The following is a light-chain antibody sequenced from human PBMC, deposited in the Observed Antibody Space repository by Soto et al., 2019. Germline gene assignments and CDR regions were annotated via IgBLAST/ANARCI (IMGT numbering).Light chain of an antibody. V-gene: IGLV2-11*01. Sequence: QSALTQPRSVSGSPGQSVTVSCTGTSSDVGVYNYVSWYQQHPGKAPKLIIYDVTKRPSGVPDRFSSSKSGNTASLTISGLQAEDEADYYCCSYAGSYSFVFGGGTKVTVL. CDR2: DVT. CDR3: CSYAGSYSFV. J-gene: IGLJ3*02. CDR1: SSDVGVYNY.